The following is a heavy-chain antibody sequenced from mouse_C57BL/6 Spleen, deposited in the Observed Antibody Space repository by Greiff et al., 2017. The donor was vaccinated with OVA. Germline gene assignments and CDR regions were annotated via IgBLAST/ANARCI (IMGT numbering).Heavy chain of an antibody. CDR3: SPIYDGFAWFAY. V-gene: IGHV1-15*01. Sequence: QVQLQQSGAELVRPGASVTLSCKASGYTFTDYEMHWVKQTPVHGLEWIGAIDPETGGTAYNQKFKGKAILTADKSSSTAYMELRSLTSEDSAFYFYSPIYDGFAWFAYWGQGTLVTVSA. CDR1: GYTFTDYE. CDR2: IDPETGGT. D-gene: IGHD2-3*01. J-gene: IGHJ3*01.